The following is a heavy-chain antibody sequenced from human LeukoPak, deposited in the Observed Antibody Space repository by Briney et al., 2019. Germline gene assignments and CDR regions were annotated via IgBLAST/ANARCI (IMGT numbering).Heavy chain of an antibody. V-gene: IGHV3-11*04. D-gene: IGHD3-16*01. J-gene: IGHJ4*02. CDR2: ISPSGSTR. CDR3: ARHYGSGESKGGCVES. Sequence: GGSLRLSCSASGFMFSNYFMSWIRQAPGKGLEWVSYISPSGSTRYYAESVRGRFTISRDNDENSVDLQMASLRDEDTAVYYCARHYGSGESKGGCVESWGQGTLVTVSS. CDR1: GFMFSNYF.